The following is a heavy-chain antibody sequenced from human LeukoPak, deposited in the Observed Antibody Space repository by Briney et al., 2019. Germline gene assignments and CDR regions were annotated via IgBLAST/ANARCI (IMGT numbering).Heavy chain of an antibody. CDR2: INHSGST. CDR1: GGSFSGYY. J-gene: IGHJ4*02. Sequence: SETLSLTCAVYGGSFSGYYWSWLRQPPGKGLEWLGEINHSGSTNYNPSLKSRVTISVDTSKNQFSLKLSSVTAADTAVYYCARAQRLRYFDWLHYFDYWGQGTLVTVSS. CDR3: ARAQRLRYFDWLHYFDY. D-gene: IGHD3-9*01. V-gene: IGHV4-34*01.